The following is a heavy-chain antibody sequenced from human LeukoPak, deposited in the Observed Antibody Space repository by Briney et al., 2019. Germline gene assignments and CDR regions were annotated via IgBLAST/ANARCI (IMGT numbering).Heavy chain of an antibody. CDR3: ARDAGHDHGDEIPYYLMDV. CDR2: ISNGANRI. V-gene: IGHV3-11*04. Sequence: GGSLRLSCAASGFTFSDYYMSWIRQAPGKGLEWVSHISNGANRIYYADSVRGRFTIFRDNAKKSMYLEMNSLRDDDTAVYYCARDAGHDHGDEIPYYLMDVWGKGPTVTVSS. CDR1: GFTFSDYY. J-gene: IGHJ6*03. D-gene: IGHD4-17*01.